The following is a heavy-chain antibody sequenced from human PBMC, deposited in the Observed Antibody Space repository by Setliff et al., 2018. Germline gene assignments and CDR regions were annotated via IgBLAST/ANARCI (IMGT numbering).Heavy chain of an antibody. V-gene: IGHV4-4*08. CDR1: GGSISRYH. D-gene: IGHD6-19*01. Sequence: SETLSLTCTVSGGSISRYHWSWIRQPPGKGLEWIGYIQTSGTTNYNPSLKSRVTISVDTSKNQFSLRLKSVTAADTAVYYCASNPFNSGPPHYFDYWGQGTLVTVSS. CDR2: IQTSGTT. CDR3: ASNPFNSGPPHYFDY. J-gene: IGHJ4*02.